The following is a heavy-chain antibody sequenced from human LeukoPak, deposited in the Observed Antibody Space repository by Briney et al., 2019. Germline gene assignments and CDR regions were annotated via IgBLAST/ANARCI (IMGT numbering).Heavy chain of an antibody. CDR2: INPNSGGT. Sequence: GASVTVSCTASGYTFTGYYMHWVRQAPGQGGEWMGWINPNSGGTNYAQKFQGRVTMTRDTSISTAYMELSRLRSDDTAVYYCARTYSRLLNWFDPWGQGTLVTVSS. D-gene: IGHD2-15*01. CDR3: ARTYSRLLNWFDP. J-gene: IGHJ5*02. CDR1: GYTFTGYY. V-gene: IGHV1-2*02.